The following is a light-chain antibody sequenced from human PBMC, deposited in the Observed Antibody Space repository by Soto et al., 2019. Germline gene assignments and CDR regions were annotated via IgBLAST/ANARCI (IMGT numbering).Light chain of an antibody. CDR1: QSVNSN. CDR3: QQFNNWPPIT. J-gene: IGKJ4*01. V-gene: IGKV3D-15*01. Sequence: PGEGATLSCRASQSVNSNLAWYQQKPGQAPRLLIYHASTRATGIPARFSGSGSGTEFTLTISSLQSEDFAIFYCQQFNNWPPITFGGGTKVDI. CDR2: HAS.